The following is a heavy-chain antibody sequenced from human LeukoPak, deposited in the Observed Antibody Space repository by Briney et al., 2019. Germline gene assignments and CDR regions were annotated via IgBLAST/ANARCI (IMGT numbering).Heavy chain of an antibody. J-gene: IGHJ4*02. Sequence: GGSLRLSCAASGFSLNNYGMHWVRQAPGKGLVWVSHINSDGSSTAYADSVKGRFTISRDNAKNTLYLQMNSLRAEDTAVYYCTSIGYWGQGTLVTVSS. CDR2: INSDGSST. CDR3: TSIGY. CDR1: GFSLNNYG. V-gene: IGHV3-74*01.